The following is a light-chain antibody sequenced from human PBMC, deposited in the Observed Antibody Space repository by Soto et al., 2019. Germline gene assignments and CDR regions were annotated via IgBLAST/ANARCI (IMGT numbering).Light chain of an antibody. J-gene: IGLJ3*02. CDR3: GTWDNSLSAVV. CDR1: NSNIGNNY. CDR2: DNN. Sequence: QSVLTQPPSVSAAPGQKITISCSGANSNIGNNYVSWYQQFPGAAPKLLIYDNNNPPSGIPDRFSGSKSGTSATLGITGLQTGDEADYYCGTWDNSLSAVVFGGGTKVTVL. V-gene: IGLV1-51*01.